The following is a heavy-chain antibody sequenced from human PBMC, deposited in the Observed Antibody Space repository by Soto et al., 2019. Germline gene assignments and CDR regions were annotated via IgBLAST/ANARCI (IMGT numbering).Heavy chain of an antibody. CDR1: GFTFSSYG. D-gene: IGHD2-15*01. Sequence: ESGGGVVQPGRSLRLSCAASGFTFSSYGMHWVRQAPGKGLEWVAVISYDGSNKYYADSVKGRFTISRDNSKNTLYLQMNSLRAEDTAVYYCAKGSGYCSGGSCYYYGMDVWGQGTTVTVSS. CDR2: ISYDGSNK. J-gene: IGHJ6*02. CDR3: AKGSGYCSGGSCYYYGMDV. V-gene: IGHV3-30*18.